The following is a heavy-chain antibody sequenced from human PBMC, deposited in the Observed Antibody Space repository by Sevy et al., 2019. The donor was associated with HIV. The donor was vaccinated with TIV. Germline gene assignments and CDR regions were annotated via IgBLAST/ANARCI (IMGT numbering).Heavy chain of an antibody. CDR1: GFTFNAYD. D-gene: IGHD3-9*01. CDR3: AKDLYYDILTGDATDAFDM. Sequence: GGSLRLSCAVSGFTFNAYDMHWVRQAPCKGLEYMARISYDGGKKYYADSVKGRFTISRDNSENTLYLQMNNLRAEDTAVYYCAKDLYYDILTGDATDAFDMWGQGTMVTVSS. CDR2: ISYDGGKK. J-gene: IGHJ3*02. V-gene: IGHV3-30*18.